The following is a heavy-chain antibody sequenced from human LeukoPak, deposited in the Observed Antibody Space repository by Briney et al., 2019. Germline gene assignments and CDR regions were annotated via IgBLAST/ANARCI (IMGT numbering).Heavy chain of an antibody. Sequence: SETLSLTCTVSGYSITSAYYWGWIRQPPGKGLEWIGSFFLKGSTYYNPSLKSRVTISVDTSKNQFSLKLSSVTAADTAVYYCARHRSKYSSSWYFSYWGQGTLVTVSS. CDR3: ARHRSKYSSSWYFSY. V-gene: IGHV4-38-2*02. CDR2: FFLKGST. J-gene: IGHJ4*02. D-gene: IGHD6-13*01. CDR1: GYSITSAYY.